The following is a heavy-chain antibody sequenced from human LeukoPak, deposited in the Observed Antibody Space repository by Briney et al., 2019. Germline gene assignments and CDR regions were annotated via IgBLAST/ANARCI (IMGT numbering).Heavy chain of an antibody. V-gene: IGHV1-69*05. D-gene: IGHD2-2*01. CDR3: ARLVGYCSSASCLDFDY. J-gene: IGHJ4*02. CDR1: GGTFSSYA. Sequence: SVKVSCKASGGTFSSYAISWVRQAPGQGLEWMGGIIPIFGTANYAQKFQGRVTITTDESTSTAYMELSSLRSEDTAVYYCARLVGYCSSASCLDFDYWGQGTLVTVSS. CDR2: IIPIFGTA.